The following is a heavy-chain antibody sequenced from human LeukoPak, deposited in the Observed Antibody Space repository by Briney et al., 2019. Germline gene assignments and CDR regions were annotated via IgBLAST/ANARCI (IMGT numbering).Heavy chain of an antibody. J-gene: IGHJ3*02. V-gene: IGHV3-30*18. Sequence: GGSLRLSCAASGFTFSSYGMHWVRQAPGKGLEWVAVISYNGSNTYYADSVKGRFTISRDNSKNTLYLQMNSLRAEDTAVYYCAKDFQSILTGYYTNAFDIWGQGTMVTVSS. D-gene: IGHD3-9*01. CDR1: GFTFSSYG. CDR3: AKDFQSILTGYYTNAFDI. CDR2: ISYNGSNT.